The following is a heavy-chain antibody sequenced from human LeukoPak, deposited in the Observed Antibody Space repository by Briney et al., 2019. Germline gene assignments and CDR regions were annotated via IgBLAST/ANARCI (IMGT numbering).Heavy chain of an antibody. CDR2: TYYRSKWYN. D-gene: IGHD2-21*01. Sequence: SQTLSLTCAISGDSVSSTSAAWNWLRQSPSRGLEWLGRTYYRSKWYNDYAPSVKSRITINPDTSKNQFSLQLNSVTPEDTAVYYCARAHIGNWFDPWGQGTLVTVSS. J-gene: IGHJ5*02. CDR3: ARAHIGNWFDP. CDR1: GDSVSSTSAA. V-gene: IGHV6-1*01.